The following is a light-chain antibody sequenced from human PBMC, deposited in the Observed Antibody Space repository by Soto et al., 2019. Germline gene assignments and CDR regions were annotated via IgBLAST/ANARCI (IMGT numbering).Light chain of an antibody. CDR2: DVS. CDR3: SSYASSSTLVL. Sequence: QYALTQPASVSGSPGQSITISCTGTSSDVGGYNHVSWYQHHPGKAPKLMIFDVSNRPSGVSNRFSGSKSGNTASLTISGLQAEDEADYYCSSYASSSTLVLFGGGTKVTVL. V-gene: IGLV2-14*03. CDR1: SSDVGGYNH. J-gene: IGLJ3*02.